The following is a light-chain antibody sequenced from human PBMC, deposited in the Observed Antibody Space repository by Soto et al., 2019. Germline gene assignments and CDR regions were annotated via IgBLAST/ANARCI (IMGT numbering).Light chain of an antibody. CDR2: EVS. J-gene: IGLJ3*02. CDR3: SSYAGSNHNWV. V-gene: IGLV2-8*01. Sequence: QSALTQPPSASGSPGQSVTISCTGTSSDVGGYNYVSWYQQHPGKAPKLMMYEVSKRPSGVPDRFSGSKSGNTASLTVSGLQAEDEADYYCSSYAGSNHNWVFGGGTKLTVL. CDR1: SSDVGGYNY.